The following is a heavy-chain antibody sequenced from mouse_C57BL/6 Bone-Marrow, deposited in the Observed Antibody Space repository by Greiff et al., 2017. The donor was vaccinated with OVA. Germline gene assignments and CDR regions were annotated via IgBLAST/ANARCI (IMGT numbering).Heavy chain of an antibody. J-gene: IGHJ3*01. Sequence: VQLQQSGAELVRPGASVKLSCTASGFNIKDDYMHWVKQRPEQGLEWIGWIDPENGDTEYASKFQGQATITADTSSNTAYLQLSSLTSEDTAVYYCTSYYSNYGGFADWGQGTLVTVSA. V-gene: IGHV14-4*01. CDR1: GFNIKDDY. CDR2: IDPENGDT. D-gene: IGHD2-5*01. CDR3: TSYYSNYGGFAD.